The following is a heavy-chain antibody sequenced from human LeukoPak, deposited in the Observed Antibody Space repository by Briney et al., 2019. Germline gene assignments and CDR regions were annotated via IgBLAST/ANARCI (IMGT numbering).Heavy chain of an antibody. D-gene: IGHD3-10*01. CDR3: AKDRDYYGSGSINWFDP. CDR1: GFTFSSYG. Sequence: SGGSLRLSCAASGFTFSSYGMHWVRQAPGKGLEWVAVIWYDGSNKYYADSVKGRFTISRDNSKNTLYLQMNSLRAEDTAVYYCAKDRDYYGSGSINWFDPRGQGTLVTVSS. CDR2: IWYDGSNK. V-gene: IGHV3-30*02. J-gene: IGHJ5*02.